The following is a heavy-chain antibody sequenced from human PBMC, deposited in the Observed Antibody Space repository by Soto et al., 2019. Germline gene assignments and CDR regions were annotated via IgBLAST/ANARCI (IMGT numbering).Heavy chain of an antibody. J-gene: IGHJ4*02. V-gene: IGHV4-39*01. CDR1: GDSIIGYY. Sequence: PSETLSLTCTVSGDSIIGYYWGWIRRPPGKGLEWIGTIYYSGITYYNPSLKSRVTISVDTSKNQFSLKLTSVTAADTAVYYCARHGSNWGQGTLVTVSS. CDR3: ARHGSN. CDR2: IYYSGIT.